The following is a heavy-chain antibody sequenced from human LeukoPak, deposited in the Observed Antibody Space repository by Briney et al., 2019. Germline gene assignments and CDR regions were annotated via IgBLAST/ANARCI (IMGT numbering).Heavy chain of an antibody. V-gene: IGHV3-23*01. CDR2: ISGSGGST. CDR3: AKDHKPYYYGSGRVSGMDV. D-gene: IGHD3-10*01. Sequence: GGSLRLSCAASGFTFSSYAMSWVRQAPGKGLEWVSAISGSGGSTYYADSVKGRFTISRDNSKNTLYLQMNSLRAEDTAVYYCAKDHKPYYYGSGRVSGMDVWGQGTTVTVSS. J-gene: IGHJ6*02. CDR1: GFTFSSYA.